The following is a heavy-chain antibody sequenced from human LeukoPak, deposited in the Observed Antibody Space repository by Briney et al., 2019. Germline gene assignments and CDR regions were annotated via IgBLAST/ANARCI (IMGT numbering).Heavy chain of an antibody. J-gene: IGHJ3*02. CDR3: ARDLVQYDFWSGYSHDAFDI. Sequence: GASVKVSCKASGYTFTSYGISWVRQAPGQGLEWMGIINPSGGSTSYAQKFQGRVTMTRDMSTSTVYMELSSLRSEDTAVYYCARDLVQYDFWSGYSHDAFDIWGQGTLVTVSS. V-gene: IGHV1-46*01. CDR1: GYTFTSYG. CDR2: INPSGGST. D-gene: IGHD3-3*01.